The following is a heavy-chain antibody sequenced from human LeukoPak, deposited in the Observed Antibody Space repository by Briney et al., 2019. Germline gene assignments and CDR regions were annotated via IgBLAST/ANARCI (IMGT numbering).Heavy chain of an antibody. D-gene: IGHD4-23*01. Sequence: GASVKVSYKASGGTLSSYAVTWVRQAPGQGLEWMGRIIPILAISNVANKFQGRVTITADKSTTTAYMELSSLRSEDTAVYYCAGDLNYGGLYSLDVWGQETTVTVSS. CDR1: GGTLSSYA. V-gene: IGHV1-69*04. CDR3: AGDLNYGGLYSLDV. J-gene: IGHJ6*01. CDR2: IIPILAIS.